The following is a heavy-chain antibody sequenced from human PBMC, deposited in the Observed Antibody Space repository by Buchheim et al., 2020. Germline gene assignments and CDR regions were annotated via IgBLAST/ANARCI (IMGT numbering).Heavy chain of an antibody. D-gene: IGHD1-14*01. J-gene: IGHJ6*02. CDR2: IGTLGDT. V-gene: IGHV3-13*01. Sequence: EVQLVESGGDLVQPGGSLRLSCAASGFTFSSYDMHWVRQTAGKGLEWVSTIGTLGDTYYPDSVKGRFTISRENANNSLHLQMNSLRAGDTAVYYCTRTGAQYKYYGMDVWGQGTT. CDR1: GFTFSSYD. CDR3: TRTGAQYKYYGMDV.